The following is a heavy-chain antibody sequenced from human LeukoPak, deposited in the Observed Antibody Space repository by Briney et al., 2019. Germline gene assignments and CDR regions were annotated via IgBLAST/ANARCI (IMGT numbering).Heavy chain of an antibody. CDR3: ARGTDDIDI. J-gene: IGHJ3*02. CDR1: GFTFSSYW. V-gene: IGHV3-74*01. Sequence: GGSLRLSCAASGFTFSSYWMHWVRQAPGKGLVWVSRINSDGSTTSYADSVKGRFSVSRFNAKETLYLQMNSLRVEDTAVYYCARGTDDIDIWGQGTLVTVSS. D-gene: IGHD3-9*01. CDR2: INSDGSTT.